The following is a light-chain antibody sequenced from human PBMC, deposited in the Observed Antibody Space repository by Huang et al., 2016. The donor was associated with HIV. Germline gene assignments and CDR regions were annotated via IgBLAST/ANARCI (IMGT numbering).Light chain of an antibody. CDR2: GAS. J-gene: IGKJ1*01. Sequence: EIVMTQSPATLSVSPGERATLSCRASQSVSNNLAWYQKKPGQAPRLLIYGASTRATGIPARFSGSGSGTDFTLTISSLQSEDFAVYYCQQYNNWPGTFGQGTKVEIK. V-gene: IGKV3-15*01. CDR3: QQYNNWPGT. CDR1: QSVSNN.